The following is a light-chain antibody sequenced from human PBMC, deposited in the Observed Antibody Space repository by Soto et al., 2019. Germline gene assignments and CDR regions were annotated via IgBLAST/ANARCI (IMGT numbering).Light chain of an antibody. Sequence: ALTQPPSASGSPGQSVTISCTGTSSDVGGYNYVSWYQQHPGKAPKLMIYEVSKRPSGVPDRFSGSKSGNTASLTVSGLQAEDEADYYCSSYAGSNTNYVFGTGTKVTVL. CDR1: SSDVGGYNY. CDR2: EVS. V-gene: IGLV2-8*01. J-gene: IGLJ1*01. CDR3: SSYAGSNTNYV.